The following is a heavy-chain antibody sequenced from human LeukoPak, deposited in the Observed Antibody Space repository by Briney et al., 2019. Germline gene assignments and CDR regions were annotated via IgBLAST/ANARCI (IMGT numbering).Heavy chain of an antibody. CDR3: ARLISRSYDILTGYYSGDY. V-gene: IGHV4-39*01. Sequence: SETLSLTCTVSGGSISSSSYYWGWVRQPPGKGLEWIGSIYYSGSTYYNPSLKSRVTISVDTSKNQFSLKLSSVTAADTAVYYCARLISRSYDILTGYYSGDYWGQGTLVTVSS. CDR1: GGSISSSSYY. J-gene: IGHJ4*02. CDR2: IYYSGST. D-gene: IGHD3-9*01.